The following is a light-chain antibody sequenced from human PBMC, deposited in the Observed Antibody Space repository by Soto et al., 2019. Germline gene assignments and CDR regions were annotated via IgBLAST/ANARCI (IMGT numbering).Light chain of an antibody. Sequence: ETVLTQSPGTLSLSPGERATLSCRASQSVSSSSLAWYQQRPGQAPRLLIYGTSNRATGIPDSFSGSGSGTDFTLTISRLGPEDFAVYYCQQFDSSPTFGQGTKVDIK. CDR2: GTS. V-gene: IGKV3-20*01. CDR1: QSVSSSS. J-gene: IGKJ1*01. CDR3: QQFDSSPT.